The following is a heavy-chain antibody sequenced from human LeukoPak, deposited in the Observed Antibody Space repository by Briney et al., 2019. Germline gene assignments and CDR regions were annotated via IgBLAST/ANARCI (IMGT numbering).Heavy chain of an antibody. Sequence: PGGSLRFSCAASGFTFSTYGMHWVRQAPGKGLEWVAFIRFDGSKKYYADSVKGRFTISRDNSKNTLYLQMNSLRAEDTAVYYCAREGSTVRYYFDYWGQGTLVTVSS. CDR3: AREGSTVRYYFDY. J-gene: IGHJ4*02. D-gene: IGHD4-11*01. CDR2: IRFDGSKK. V-gene: IGHV3-30*02. CDR1: GFTFSTYG.